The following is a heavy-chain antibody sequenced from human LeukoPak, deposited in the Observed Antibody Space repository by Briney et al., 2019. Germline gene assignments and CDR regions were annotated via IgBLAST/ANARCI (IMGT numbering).Heavy chain of an antibody. V-gene: IGHV4-4*07. CDR1: GGSISYYH. CDR2: IYTSGST. J-gene: IGHJ6*03. Sequence: SETLSLTCTVSGGSISYYHWSWIRQPAGKGLEWIGRIYTSGSTNYNPSLKSRVTISVDTSKNQFSLKLSSVTAADTAVYYCARVRGSSGSYEYYHYVDVWGKGTTVTISS. CDR3: ARVRGSSGSYEYYHYVDV. D-gene: IGHD1-26*01.